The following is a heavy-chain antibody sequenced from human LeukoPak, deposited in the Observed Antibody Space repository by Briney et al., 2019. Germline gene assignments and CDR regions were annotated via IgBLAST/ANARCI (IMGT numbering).Heavy chain of an antibody. CDR2: INQDGSEK. J-gene: IGHJ4*02. Sequence: GGSLRLSCTVSGFSFREHWMSWVRQAPGKGLEWVANINQDGSEKYYVDSVQGRFTISRDNVKNSLYLQMNSLGVEDTAVYYCARRGTSSSWAHFDYWGQGTLVTVSS. CDR1: GFSFREHW. V-gene: IGHV3-7*05. CDR3: ARRGTSSSWAHFDY. D-gene: IGHD6-13*01.